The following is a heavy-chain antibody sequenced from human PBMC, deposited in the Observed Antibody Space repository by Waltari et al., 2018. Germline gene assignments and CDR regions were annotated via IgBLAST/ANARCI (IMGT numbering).Heavy chain of an antibody. V-gene: IGHV3-23*03. CDR2: IYSGGST. D-gene: IGHD2-8*01. Sequence: EVQLLESGGGLVQPGGSLRLSCAASGFPFSSYAMSWVRQAPGKGLEWVSVIYSGGSTYYADSVKGRFTISRDNSKNTLYLQMNSLRAEDTAVYYCAGSLPGKGTRYWGQGTLVTVSS. CDR1: GFPFSSYA. J-gene: IGHJ4*02. CDR3: AGSLPGKGTRY.